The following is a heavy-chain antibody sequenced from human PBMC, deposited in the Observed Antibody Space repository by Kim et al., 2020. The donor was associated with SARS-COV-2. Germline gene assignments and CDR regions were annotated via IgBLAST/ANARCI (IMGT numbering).Heavy chain of an antibody. CDR3: SRAGRRCLVGPIVYYFDD. CDR2: VNHSGST. V-gene: IGHV4-34*01. Sequence: SETLSLTCAVYGGSFSGYYWSWSRQPPGKGLEWVGEVNHSGSTSYNSSLKSRGTISVDTAKNKFSLKLSSVTAADTAVYDCSRAGRRCLVGPIVYYFDD. D-gene: IGHD6-19*01. J-gene: IGHJ4*01. CDR1: GGSFSGYY.